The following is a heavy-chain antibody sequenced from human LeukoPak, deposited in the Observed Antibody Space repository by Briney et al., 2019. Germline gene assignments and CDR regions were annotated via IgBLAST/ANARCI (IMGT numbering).Heavy chain of an antibody. CDR3: ARAVPQYYDFWSGYPD. J-gene: IGHJ4*02. V-gene: IGHV4-34*01. D-gene: IGHD3-3*01. Sequence: SETLSLTCAVYGGSLSGYYWSWIRQPPGKGLEWIGEINHSGSTNYNPSLKSRVTISVDTSKNQFSLKLSSVTAADTAVYYCARAVPQYYDFWSGYPDWGQGTLVTVSS. CDR1: GGSLSGYY. CDR2: INHSGST.